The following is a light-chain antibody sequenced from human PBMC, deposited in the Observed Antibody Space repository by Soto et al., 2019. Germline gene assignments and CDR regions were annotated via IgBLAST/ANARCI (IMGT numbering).Light chain of an antibody. CDR2: GAS. Sequence: EIVLTQSPGTLSLSPGERATLSCRASQSVSNTYLAWYQQKPGQAPRLLIYGASSRATGIPDRFSGSGSGTDFTLTISRLEPEDFAVYFCHQYGTSPRTFGPETKVEF. V-gene: IGKV3-20*01. J-gene: IGKJ1*01. CDR3: HQYGTSPRT. CDR1: QSVSNTY.